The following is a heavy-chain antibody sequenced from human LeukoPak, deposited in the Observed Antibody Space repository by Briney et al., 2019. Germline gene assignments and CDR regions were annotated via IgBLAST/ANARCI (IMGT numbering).Heavy chain of an antibody. V-gene: IGHV3-23*01. CDR1: GLTFSSYA. CDR3: AKSMVRGAYFDY. D-gene: IGHD3-10*01. J-gene: IGHJ4*02. CDR2: IIGSGGST. Sequence: PGGSLRLSCAASGLTFSSYAMSWVRQAPGKGLEWVSSIIGSGGSTYYADSVKGRFTISRDNSNNTLYLQMNSLRAEDTAVYYCAKSMVRGAYFDYWGQGTLVTVSS.